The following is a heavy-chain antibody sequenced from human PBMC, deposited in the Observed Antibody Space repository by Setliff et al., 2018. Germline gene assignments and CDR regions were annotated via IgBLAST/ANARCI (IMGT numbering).Heavy chain of an antibody. CDR3: AHIAGGGNSPRHDY. D-gene: IGHD2-21*01. V-gene: IGHV2-5*01. CDR1: GFSLSTSLVG. J-gene: IGHJ4*02. Sequence: SGPTLVNPTQTLTLTCTFSGFSLSTSLVGVGWIRQPPGKALEWLALIYWNDEKRCSPSLKSRLTITKDTSKNQVVLTMTNMDPVDTATYYCAHIAGGGNSPRHDYWGQGTLVTVSS. CDR2: IYWNDEK.